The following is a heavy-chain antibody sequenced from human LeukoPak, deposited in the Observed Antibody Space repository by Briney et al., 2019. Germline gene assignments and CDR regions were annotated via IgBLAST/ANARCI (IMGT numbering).Heavy chain of an antibody. J-gene: IGHJ3*02. V-gene: IGHV3-74*01. CDR3: ARGGSPPEALGDTFDM. CDR2: ISGDGRIT. CDR1: RFTFSNYW. D-gene: IGHD1-26*01. Sequence: PGGSLRLSCAASRFTFSNYWMHWVRHGPGKGLVWVSRISGDGRITRNADSVKGRFFISRDNAKNTLYLQMNSLRAEDTAVYYCARGGSPPEALGDTFDMWGQETMVTVSS.